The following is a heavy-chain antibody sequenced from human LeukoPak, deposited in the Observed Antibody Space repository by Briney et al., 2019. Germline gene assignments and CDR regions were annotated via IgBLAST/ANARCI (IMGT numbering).Heavy chain of an antibody. V-gene: IGHV3-30*18. CDR3: AKDFAGAVADL. D-gene: IGHD6-19*01. CDR2: ISYDGDNK. Sequence: GGSLRLSCAASGFTFSSYGMHWVRQAPGKGLEWVAVISYDGDNKYYADSVKGRFTISRDNSKNTLYLQMNSLRAEDTAVYYCAKDFAGAVADLWGQGTLVTVSS. J-gene: IGHJ4*02. CDR1: GFTFSSYG.